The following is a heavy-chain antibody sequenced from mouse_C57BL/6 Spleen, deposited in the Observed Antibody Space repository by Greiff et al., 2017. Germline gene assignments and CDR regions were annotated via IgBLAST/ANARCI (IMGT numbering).Heavy chain of an antibody. CDR1: GFTFSDAW. V-gene: IGHV6-6*01. Sequence: EVHLVESGGGLVQPGGSMKLSCAASGFTFSDAWMDWVRQSPEKGLEWVAEIRNKANNHATYYAESVKGRFTISRDDSKSSVYLQMNSLRAEDTGIYYCTRGYRPPYWYFDVWGTGTTVTVSS. CDR2: IRNKANNHAT. CDR3: TRGYRPPYWYFDV. J-gene: IGHJ1*03. D-gene: IGHD3-2*02.